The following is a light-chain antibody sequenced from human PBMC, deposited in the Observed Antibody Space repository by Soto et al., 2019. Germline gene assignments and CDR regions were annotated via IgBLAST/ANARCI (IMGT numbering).Light chain of an antibody. CDR1: QSISSN. CDR3: QQYSIWPYT. CDR2: CAS. Sequence: EIVMTQSPATLSVSPGERATLSCRASQSISSNLAWYQQKPGQAPRLLIYCASTSATGIPARFSGSGPGTEFTLTISSLQSEDFAVYYCQQYSIWPYTFGHGTQLEIK. J-gene: IGKJ2*01. V-gene: IGKV3-15*01.